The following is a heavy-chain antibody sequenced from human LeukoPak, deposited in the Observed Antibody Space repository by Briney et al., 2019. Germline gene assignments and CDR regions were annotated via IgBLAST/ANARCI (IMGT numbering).Heavy chain of an antibody. D-gene: IGHD3-9*01. CDR2: IRSDSETI. CDR1: GFLFKNDS. V-gene: IGHV3-48*01. CDR3: ARDHDWVFDY. J-gene: IGHJ4*02. Sequence: SGGSLRLSCAASGFLFKNDSMNWVRQAPGKGLEWIAHIRSDSETIVYADSVKGRFTVSRDNAKASLSLQMNNLRAEDTAVYYCARDHDWVFDYWGQGTLVTVSS.